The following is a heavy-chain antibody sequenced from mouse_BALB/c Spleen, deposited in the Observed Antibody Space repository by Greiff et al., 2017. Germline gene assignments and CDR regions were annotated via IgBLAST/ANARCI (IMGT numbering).Heavy chain of an antibody. CDR2: ISDGGSYT. CDR3: ARDRDLTGTTYYYAMDY. J-gene: IGHJ4*01. V-gene: IGHV5-4*02. Sequence: EVKVVESGGGLVKPGGSLKLSCAASGFTFSDYYMYWVRQTPEKRLEWVATISDGGSYTYYPDSVKGRFTISRDNAKNNLYLQMSSLKSEDTAMYYCARDRDLTGTTYYYAMDYWGQGTSVTVSS. CDR1: GFTFSDYY. D-gene: IGHD4-1*01.